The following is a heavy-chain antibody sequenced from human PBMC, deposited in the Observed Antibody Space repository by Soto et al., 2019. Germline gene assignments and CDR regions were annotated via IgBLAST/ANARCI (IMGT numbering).Heavy chain of an antibody. J-gene: IGHJ3*02. CDR2: ISAYNGNT. D-gene: IGHD4-17*01. CDR3: ARLELAWGGDGAFDI. Sequence: GASVKVSCKASGYTFTSYGISWVRQAPGQGLEWMGWISAYNGNTNYAQKLQGRVTMTTDTSTSTAYMELRSLRSDDTAVYYCARLELAWGGDGAFDIWGQGTMVTVSS. V-gene: IGHV1-18*01. CDR1: GYTFTSYG.